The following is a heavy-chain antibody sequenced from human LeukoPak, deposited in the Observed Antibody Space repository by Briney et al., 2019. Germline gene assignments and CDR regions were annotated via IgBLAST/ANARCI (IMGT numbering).Heavy chain of an antibody. D-gene: IGHD6-19*01. CDR2: IYYSGGT. J-gene: IGHJ4*02. CDR1: GGSISTYY. V-gene: IGHV4-59*08. Sequence: SETLSLNCTVSGGSISTYYWSWIRQPPGKGLEWIGNIYYSGGTNYNPSLKSRVTISVDTSKNQFSLKLTAVTAADTAVYYCARHRYSSAWSVVDYWGQGTLVTVSS. CDR3: ARHRYSSAWSVVDY.